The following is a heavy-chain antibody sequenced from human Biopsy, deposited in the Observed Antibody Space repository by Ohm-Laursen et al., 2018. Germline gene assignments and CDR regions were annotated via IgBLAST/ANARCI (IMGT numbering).Heavy chain of an antibody. Sequence: SLRLSCAAPGFSVSSYDMNWVRQAPGKGLEWISYISETSSHIYDADSVRGRFTVARDIAKNSLYLQLNSLRVEDTAVYYCARDSSRRAGEGGMDVWGQGPTVTASS. CDR1: GFSVSSYD. CDR2: ISETSSHI. D-gene: IGHD6-13*01. V-gene: IGHV3-21*01. CDR3: ARDSSRRAGEGGMDV. J-gene: IGHJ6*02.